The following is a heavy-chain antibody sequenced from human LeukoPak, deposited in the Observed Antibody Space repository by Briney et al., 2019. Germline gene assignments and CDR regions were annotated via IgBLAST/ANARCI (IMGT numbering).Heavy chain of an antibody. J-gene: IGHJ4*02. D-gene: IGHD6-19*01. Sequence: QPGRSLRLSCAASGFTFGSYGLHWVRQAPGKGLEWVSSIPASGGSTYYADSVKGRFTISRDNSKNSLYLQMNSLRAEDTAVYYCAKESSGGWYFDYWGQGTLVTVSS. CDR1: GFTFGSYG. CDR2: IPASGGST. V-gene: IGHV3-23*01. CDR3: AKESSGGWYFDY.